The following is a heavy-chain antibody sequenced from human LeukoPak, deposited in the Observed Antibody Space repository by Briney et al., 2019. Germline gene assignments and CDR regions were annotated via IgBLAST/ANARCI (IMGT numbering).Heavy chain of an antibody. Sequence: GESLRISCKGSGYSFTSHWISWVRQMPGKGLEWVGRIAPSDSYTNYSPSFQGHVTISADKSINTAYLQWSSLKASDTAMYYCARPLSYYDSSGYSEDAFDIWGQGTMVTVSS. D-gene: IGHD3-22*01. CDR2: IAPSDSYT. V-gene: IGHV5-10-1*01. J-gene: IGHJ3*02. CDR3: ARPLSYYDSSGYSEDAFDI. CDR1: GYSFTSHW.